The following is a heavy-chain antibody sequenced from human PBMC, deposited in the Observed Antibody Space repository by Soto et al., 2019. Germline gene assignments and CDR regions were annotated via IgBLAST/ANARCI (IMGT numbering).Heavy chain of an antibody. CDR1: GGSMSGYY. D-gene: IGHD6-6*01. J-gene: IGHJ4*02. CDR2: VYYTGST. CDR3: ARSIAVPSGHIDH. V-gene: IGHV4-59*01. Sequence: QVQLQESGPGLVKPSETLSLTCRVSGGSMSGYYWSWVRLAPGKGLEWIGYVYYTGSTNYNPSLQSRVSISVDTSNKQFSLRLSLVTAADTAVYFCARSIAVPSGHIDHWGQGIRVTISS.